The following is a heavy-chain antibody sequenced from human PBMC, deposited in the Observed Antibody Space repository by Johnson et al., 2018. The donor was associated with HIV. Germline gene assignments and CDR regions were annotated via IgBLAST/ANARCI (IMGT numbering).Heavy chain of an antibody. Sequence: QVQLVESGGGVVQPGRSLRLSCAASGFTFSSYGMHWVRQAPGKGLEWVAVIYDDGSNRYYADSVKGRFTISSNDSKNTLYLQMNSLKTEDTAVDYCTTDRGSSSSEEDAFDIWGQGTMVTVSS. CDR1: GFTFSSYG. D-gene: IGHD6-13*01. J-gene: IGHJ3*02. V-gene: IGHV3-33*08. CDR2: IYDDGSNR. CDR3: TTDRGSSSSEEDAFDI.